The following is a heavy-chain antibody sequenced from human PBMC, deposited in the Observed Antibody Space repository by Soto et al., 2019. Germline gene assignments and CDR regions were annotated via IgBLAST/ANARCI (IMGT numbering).Heavy chain of an antibody. J-gene: IGHJ4*02. Sequence: EGSLRLSCAASGFTFSSYAMSWVRQAPGKGLEWVSAISGSGGSTYYADSVKGRFTISRDNSKNTLYLQMNSLRAEDTAVYYCAKKFAEEVVLDYWGQGTLVTVSS. CDR1: GFTFSSYA. CDR2: ISGSGGST. V-gene: IGHV3-23*01. D-gene: IGHD2-15*01. CDR3: AKKFAEEVVLDY.